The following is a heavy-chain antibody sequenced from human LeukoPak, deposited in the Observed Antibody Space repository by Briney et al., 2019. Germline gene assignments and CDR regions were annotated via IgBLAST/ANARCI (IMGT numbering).Heavy chain of an antibody. D-gene: IGHD4-11*01. Sequence: GGSLRLSCAAPGLTFSNYAMSWVRQAPGKGLEWVSTISGSGASTYYADSVKDRFTISRDNSKNTLYLQMNNLRAEDTALYYCAKDPAVTTIGFDYWGQGTLVTVSS. J-gene: IGHJ4*02. CDR3: AKDPAVTTIGFDY. V-gene: IGHV3-23*01. CDR1: GLTFSNYA. CDR2: ISGSGAST.